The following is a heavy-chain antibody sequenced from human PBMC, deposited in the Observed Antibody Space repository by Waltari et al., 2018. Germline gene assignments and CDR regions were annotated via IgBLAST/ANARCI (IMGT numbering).Heavy chain of an antibody. CDR1: GGSFSGYY. CDR3: ARGRYYFDSTGSDY. D-gene: IGHD3-22*01. Sequence: QVQLHQWGAGLLKPSETLSLTCTVNGGSFSGYYWTWIRQPPGKGLEWIGEILHDVSTNYNPSLKSRVIISIDTSKNQFSLKLSSMTAADTAVYFCARGRYYFDSTGSDYWGQGTLVTVSS. V-gene: IGHV4-34*01. CDR2: ILHDVST. J-gene: IGHJ4*02.